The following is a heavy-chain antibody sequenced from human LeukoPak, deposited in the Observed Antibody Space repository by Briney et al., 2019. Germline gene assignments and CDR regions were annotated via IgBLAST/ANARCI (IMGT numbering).Heavy chain of an antibody. V-gene: IGHV5-51*01. CDR2: VYPGDSDT. J-gene: IGHJ4*02. CDR3: ARVSSGLDY. CDR1: GYSFTNYW. D-gene: IGHD6-19*01. Sequence: GASLKISCKGSGYSFTNYWIGWVRQMPRQGLEWMGIVYPGDSDTSYSPSFQSQVTISVDTSISTSYLQWSSLKASDTAMYYCARVSSGLDYWGQGILVTVST.